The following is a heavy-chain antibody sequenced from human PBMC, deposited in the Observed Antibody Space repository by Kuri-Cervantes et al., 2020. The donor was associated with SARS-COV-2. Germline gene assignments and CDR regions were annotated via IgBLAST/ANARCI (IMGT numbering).Heavy chain of an antibody. CDR2: IYYSGST. D-gene: IGHD3-22*01. CDR3: ARSRAMIVAQADAFDI. CDR1: GGSISSSSYY. Sequence: ESLKISCTVSGGSISSSSYYWGWIRQPPGKGLEWIGSIYYSGSTYYNPSLKSRVTISVDTSKNKFSLKLSSVTAADTAVYYCARSRAMIVAQADAFDIWGQGTMVTVSS. V-gene: IGHV4-39*01. J-gene: IGHJ3*02.